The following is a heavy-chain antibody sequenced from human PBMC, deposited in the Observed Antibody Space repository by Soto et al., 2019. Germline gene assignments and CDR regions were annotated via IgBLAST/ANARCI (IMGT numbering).Heavy chain of an antibody. CDR2: IHYSGST. Sequence: QVQLQESGPGLVKPSETLSLTCTVSGVSITSHYWTWIRQPPGKGLECIGNIHYSGSTNYRPSLKGRVIISVDTYENQSSLKLSSVTTADTAVYYCTVGGAGHPFDYWGQGTLVTVSS. D-gene: IGHD3-16*01. V-gene: IGHV4-59*11. J-gene: IGHJ4*02. CDR1: GVSITSHY. CDR3: TVGGAGHPFDY.